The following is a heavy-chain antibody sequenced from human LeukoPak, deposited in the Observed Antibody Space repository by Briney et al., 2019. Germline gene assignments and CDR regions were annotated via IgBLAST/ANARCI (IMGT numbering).Heavy chain of an antibody. J-gene: IGHJ6*03. CDR3: ARARTGPYYYYYMDV. V-gene: IGHV4-61*08. Sequence: SETLSLTCTVSGGSISVSGYFWSFIRQSPGKGLEWIGYIFYSGSTNYNSSLKSRVTISVATSKNQFSLNLSSVTAADTAVYYCARARTGPYYYYYMDVWGKGTTVTVSS. D-gene: IGHD1-1*01. CDR1: GGSISVSGYF. CDR2: IFYSGST.